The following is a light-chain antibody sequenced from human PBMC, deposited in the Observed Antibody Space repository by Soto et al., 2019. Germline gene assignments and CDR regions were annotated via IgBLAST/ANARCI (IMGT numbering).Light chain of an antibody. Sequence: DIQMTQSPSSLSASVGDRVTITCRESQSISNYLNWDQQKPGKAPKLLIYAASSLQSGVPSRFSGSGSGTDFTLTISSLQPEDFATYYCQQSYSTPPGTLGQGTKVDIK. CDR2: AAS. V-gene: IGKV1-39*01. CDR1: QSISNY. CDR3: QQSYSTPPGT. J-gene: IGKJ1*01.